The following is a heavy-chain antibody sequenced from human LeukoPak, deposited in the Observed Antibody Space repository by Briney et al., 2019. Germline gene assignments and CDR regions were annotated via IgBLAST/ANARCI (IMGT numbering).Heavy chain of an antibody. CDR3: AREGIVRTYDQ. CDR2: IYYSGIT. V-gene: IGHV4-59*12. D-gene: IGHD2/OR15-2a*01. Sequence: SETLSFTCTVSGDSITSYYWYWFRQPPGKELEWIACIYYSGITYYNPSLKSRVTISLDTSKNHFSLRLSSVTAADTAVYYCAREGIVRTYDQWGQGILVTVSS. CDR1: GDSITSYY. J-gene: IGHJ4*02.